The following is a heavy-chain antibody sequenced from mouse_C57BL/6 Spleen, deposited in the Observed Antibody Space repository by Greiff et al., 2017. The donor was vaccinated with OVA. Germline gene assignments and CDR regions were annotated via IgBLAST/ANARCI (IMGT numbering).Heavy chain of an antibody. V-gene: IGHV1-18*01. J-gene: IGHJ4*01. D-gene: IGHD1-1*01. CDR1: GYTFTDYN. CDR3: ARRHYCGSSFYAMDY. Sequence: EVQLQQSGPELVKPGASVKIPCKASGYTFTDYNMDWVKQSHGKSLEWIGDINPNNGGTIYNQKFKGKAKLTVDKSSSTTYMELRSLTSEDTAVYYVARRHYCGSSFYAMDYWGQGTSVTVSS. CDR2: INPNNGGT.